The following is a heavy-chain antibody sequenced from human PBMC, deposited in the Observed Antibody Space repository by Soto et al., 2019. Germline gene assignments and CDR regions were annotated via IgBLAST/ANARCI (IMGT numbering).Heavy chain of an antibody. CDR2: INHSGST. CDR1: GGSFSGYY. V-gene: IGHV4-34*01. Sequence: PSETLSLTCAVYGGSFSGYYWSWIRQPPGKGLEWIGEINHSGSTNYNPSLKSRVTISVDTSKNQFSLKLSSVTAADTAVYYCARSDLGIAAAGTGFDDRGQGTLVTVSS. J-gene: IGHJ4*02. D-gene: IGHD6-13*01. CDR3: ARSDLGIAAAGTGFDD.